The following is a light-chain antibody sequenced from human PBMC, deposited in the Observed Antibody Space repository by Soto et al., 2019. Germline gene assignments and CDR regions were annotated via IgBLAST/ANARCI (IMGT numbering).Light chain of an antibody. Sequence: QSVVTQPPSASGTPGQRVTISCSGSSSNIGSNTVIWYQQLPGTAAKLLIYSNNKQPTGVPDRFSGSKSGTSASLAISGLQSEDEADYYCAAWDDSMSAWVFGGGTKLTVL. J-gene: IGLJ3*02. V-gene: IGLV1-44*01. CDR1: SSNIGSNT. CDR3: AAWDDSMSAWV. CDR2: SNN.